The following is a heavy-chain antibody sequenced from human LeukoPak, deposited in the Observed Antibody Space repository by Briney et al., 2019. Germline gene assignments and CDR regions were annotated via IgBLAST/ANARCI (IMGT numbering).Heavy chain of an antibody. J-gene: IGHJ4*02. CDR1: GGSISGYY. CDR2: IYYSGLT. CDR3: ARYGDGYKLDY. V-gene: IGHV4-59*01. Sequence: SETLSLTCTVSGGSISGYYWSWIRQPPGKGLEWIGYIYYSGLTNYNPSLRSRVTISGDTSKNQVSLKLSSVTAADTAVYYCARYGDGYKLDYWGQGTLVTVPS. D-gene: IGHD5-24*01.